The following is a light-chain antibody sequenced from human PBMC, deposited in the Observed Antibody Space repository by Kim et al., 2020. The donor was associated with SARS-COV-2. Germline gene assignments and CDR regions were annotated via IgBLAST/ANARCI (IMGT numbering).Light chain of an antibody. Sequence: QSALTQPASVSGSPGQSITISCTGTSSDVGGYNYVSWYQQYPGKAPKLMLYDVTKRPSGVSNRFSGSKSGNTASLTISGPQAEDEADYYCSSYRSSGYVFGTGTQVTVL. CDR3: SSYRSSGYV. V-gene: IGLV2-14*03. CDR1: SSDVGGYNY. J-gene: IGLJ1*01. CDR2: DVT.